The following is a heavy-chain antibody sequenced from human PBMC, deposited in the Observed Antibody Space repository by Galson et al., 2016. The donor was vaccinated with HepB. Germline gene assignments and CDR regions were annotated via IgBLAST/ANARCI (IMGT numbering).Heavy chain of an antibody. CDR2: ISYSGST. V-gene: IGHV4-31*03. J-gene: IGHJ4*02. Sequence: TLSLTCTVSGGSISSGGYYWSWIRQHPGKGLEWIGYISYSGSTYYNPSLKSRVTISVDTSKNQFSLKLSSVTAADTAVYYCAREWLQSYSFDYWGQGTLVTVSS. CDR1: GGSISSGGYY. CDR3: AREWLQSYSFDY. D-gene: IGHD5-24*01.